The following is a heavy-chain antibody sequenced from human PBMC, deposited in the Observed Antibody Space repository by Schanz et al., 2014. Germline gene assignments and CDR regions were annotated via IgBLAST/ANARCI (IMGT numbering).Heavy chain of an antibody. CDR1: GGSISSGAYS. CDR3: ARDRGMTTSDYYYGMDV. V-gene: IGHV4-30-4*07. J-gene: IGHJ6*02. D-gene: IGHD4-17*01. Sequence: QVQLQESGPRLVKPSQTLSLTCTVSGGSISSGAYSWSWIRQPPGKRPEWIGYIYSSGSTYYNPPLNSRVSMSIDTSKNQFSLKLSSVTAADTAVYYCARDRGMTTSDYYYGMDVWGQGTTVTVSS. CDR2: IYSSGST.